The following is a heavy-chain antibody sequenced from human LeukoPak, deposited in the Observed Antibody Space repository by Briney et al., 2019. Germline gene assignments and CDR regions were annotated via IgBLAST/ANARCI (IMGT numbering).Heavy chain of an antibody. J-gene: IGHJ4*02. Sequence: SETLSLTCTVSGGSISSSSYYWGWIRQPPGKGLEWIGSIYYSGSTYYNPSLKSRVTISVDTSKNQFSLKLSSVTAADTAVYYCARFQMVSSVIAVAGKGSLWGQGTLVTVSS. CDR1: GGSISSSSYY. V-gene: IGHV4-39*07. D-gene: IGHD6-19*01. CDR2: IYYSGST. CDR3: ARFQMVSSVIAVAGKGSL.